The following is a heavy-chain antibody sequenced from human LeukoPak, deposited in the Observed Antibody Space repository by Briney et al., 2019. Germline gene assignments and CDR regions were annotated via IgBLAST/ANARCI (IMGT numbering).Heavy chain of an antibody. CDR3: ARTHDYGDLGGVHFDY. Sequence: SETLSLTCTVSGGSISSGDYYWSWIRQPPGKGLEWIGYIYYSGSTYYNPSLKSRVTISVDTSKNQFSLKLSSVTAADTAVYYCARTHDYGDLGGVHFDYWGQGTLVTVSS. CDR1: GGSISSGDYY. CDR2: IYYSGST. J-gene: IGHJ4*02. V-gene: IGHV4-30-4*01. D-gene: IGHD4-17*01.